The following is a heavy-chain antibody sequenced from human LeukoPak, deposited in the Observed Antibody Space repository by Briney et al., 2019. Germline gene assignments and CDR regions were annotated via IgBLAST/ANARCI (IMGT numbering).Heavy chain of an antibody. V-gene: IGHV3-30*18. D-gene: IGHD4-11*01. J-gene: IGHJ3*02. CDR1: GFTFSNYG. CDR3: AKDFGNYIGYFDI. CDR2: ISYDASNK. Sequence: PGGSLRLSCAASGFTFSNYGIHWVRQAPGKGPEWVAVISYDASNKYYTDSVKGRFTISRDNSKNTLYLQMNSLRAEDTAVYYCAKDFGNYIGYFDIWGQGTMVTVSS.